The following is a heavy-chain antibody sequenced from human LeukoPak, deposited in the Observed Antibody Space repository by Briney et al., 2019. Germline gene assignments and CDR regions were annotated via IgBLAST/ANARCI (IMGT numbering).Heavy chain of an antibody. CDR2: INHSGST. D-gene: IGHD3-3*01. V-gene: IGHV4-34*01. CDR1: GGSFSGYY. CDR3: ASRYYDFWSGYYGPDY. Sequence: PETLSLTCAVYGGSFSGYYWSWIRQPPGKGLEWIGEINHSGSTNYNPSLKSRVTISVDTSKNQFSLKLSSVTAADTAVYYCASRYYDFWSGYYGPDYWGQGTLVTVSS. J-gene: IGHJ4*02.